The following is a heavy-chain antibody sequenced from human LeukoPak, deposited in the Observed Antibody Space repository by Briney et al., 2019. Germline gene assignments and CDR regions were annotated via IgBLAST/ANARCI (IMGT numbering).Heavy chain of an antibody. J-gene: IGHJ4*02. D-gene: IGHD7-27*01. Sequence: GGSLRLSRAASVFTLSNNYTSWVRHAPGKGLEWVSVMYRGGSTYYADSVQGRFTMSRDNSKNTPYLQMNSLRAEDTAVYYCARHGNWGGPDYWGQGTLVSVSS. V-gene: IGHV3-66*04. CDR3: ARHGNWGGPDY. CDR2: MYRGGST. CDR1: VFTLSNNY.